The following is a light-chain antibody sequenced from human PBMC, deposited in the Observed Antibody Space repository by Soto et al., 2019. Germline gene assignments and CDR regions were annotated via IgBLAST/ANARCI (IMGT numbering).Light chain of an antibody. CDR1: IANIGTGYD. CDR2: GKN. V-gene: IGLV1-40*01. CDR3: QSYDSGLSTYV. Sequence: QSVLTQPPSVSGAPGQRFTISCTGGIANIGTGYDVHWYQQVPGTAPKLLIYGKNNRPSGIPDRFYGSKSDTSASLAIAGLQAEDEADYYCQSYDSGLSTYVFGTGTKVTVL. J-gene: IGLJ1*01.